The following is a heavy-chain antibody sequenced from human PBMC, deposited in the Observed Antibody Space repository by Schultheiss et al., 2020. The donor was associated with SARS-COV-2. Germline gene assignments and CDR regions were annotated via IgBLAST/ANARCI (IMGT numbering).Heavy chain of an antibody. D-gene: IGHD3-3*01. CDR2: IKHSGST. CDR3: AREMKDFWSGSSFYYYYYMDV. V-gene: IGHV4-34*01. Sequence: SETLSLTCTVSGGSISSYYWSWIRQPPGKGLEWIGEIKHSGSTNYNPSLKSRVTISVDKSKNQFSLKLSSVTAADTAVYYCAREMKDFWSGSSFYYYYYMDVWGKGTTVTVSS. J-gene: IGHJ6*03. CDR1: GGSISSYY.